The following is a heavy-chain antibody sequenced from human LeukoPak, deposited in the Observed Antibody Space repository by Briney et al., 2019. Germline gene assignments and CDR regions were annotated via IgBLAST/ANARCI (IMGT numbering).Heavy chain of an antibody. J-gene: IGHJ4*02. Sequence: SVKVSCKASGGTFSTYAISWVRQAPGQGLEWMGKIILIFGTVNYAQNYQGRITITTDEFTGTAYMELSSLRSEDTAVYYCANLLDYGDASGFDYWGQGTLVTVSS. CDR3: ANLLDYGDASGFDY. D-gene: IGHD4-17*01. CDR1: GGTFSTYA. CDR2: IILIFGTV. V-gene: IGHV1-69*05.